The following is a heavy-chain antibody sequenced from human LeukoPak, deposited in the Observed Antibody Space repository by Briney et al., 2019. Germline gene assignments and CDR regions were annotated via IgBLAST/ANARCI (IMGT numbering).Heavy chain of an antibody. D-gene: IGHD6-19*01. CDR3: AKDRPVAGNYYYYGMDV. J-gene: IGHJ6*02. V-gene: IGHV3-30*04. CDR1: GFTFSSYA. Sequence: PGRSLRLSCAASGFTFSSYAMHWVRQAPGKGLEWVAVISYDGSNKYYADSVKGRFTISRDNSKNTLYLQMNSLRAEDTAVYYCAKDRPVAGNYYYYGMDVWGQGTTVTVSS. CDR2: ISYDGSNK.